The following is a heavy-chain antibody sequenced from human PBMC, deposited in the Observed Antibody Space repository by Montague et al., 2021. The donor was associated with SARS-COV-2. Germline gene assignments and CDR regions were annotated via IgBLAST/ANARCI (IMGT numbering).Heavy chain of an antibody. D-gene: IGHD2-15*01. CDR1: DGSINNYY. J-gene: IGHJ6*02. V-gene: IGHV4-59*01. Sequence: SETLSLTCTVSDGSINNYYWSWIRQPPGKGLEWIGDIYYSGSTNYNPSLKSRVTISVDTSKNQFSLKLSSVTAADTAVYHCARGGGLSADYYYYGMDVWGQGTTVTVSS. CDR2: IYYSGST. CDR3: ARGGGLSADYYYYGMDV.